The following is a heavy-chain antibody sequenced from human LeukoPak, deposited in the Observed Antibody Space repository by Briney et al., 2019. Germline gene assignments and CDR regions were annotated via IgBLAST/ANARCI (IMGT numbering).Heavy chain of an antibody. CDR3: ASGTEMTTIAGHYSFDY. V-gene: IGHV4-4*07. CDR2: IYSSGST. Sequence: PSETLSLTCTVSAGSISAYYWTWIRQPAGKGLEWIGRIYSSGSTYYNPSLKTRVTISLDTSNNQFSLKVTSVTAADTAVYYCASGTEMTTIAGHYSFDYWGQGTLVSVSS. D-gene: IGHD5-24*01. J-gene: IGHJ4*02. CDR1: AGSISAYY.